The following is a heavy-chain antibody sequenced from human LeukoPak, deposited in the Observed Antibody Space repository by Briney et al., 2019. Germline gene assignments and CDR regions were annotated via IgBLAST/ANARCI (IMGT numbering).Heavy chain of an antibody. V-gene: IGHV3-9*01. Sequence: GRSLRLSCAASGFTFDDYAMHWVRQAPGKGLEWVSGISWNSGSIGYADSVKGRFTISRDNAKNSLYLQMNSLRAEDTALYYCAKAQYGDYVYFDYWGQGTLVTVSS. CDR1: GFTFDDYA. CDR3: AKAQYGDYVYFDY. D-gene: IGHD4-17*01. CDR2: ISWNSGSI. J-gene: IGHJ4*02.